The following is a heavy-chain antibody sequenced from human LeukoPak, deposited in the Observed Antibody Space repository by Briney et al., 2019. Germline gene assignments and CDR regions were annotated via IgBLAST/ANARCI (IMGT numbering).Heavy chain of an antibody. CDR3: ARAHSTQWIAGNVY. D-gene: IGHD5-12*01. CDR1: GFTFSSYA. V-gene: IGHV3-30-3*01. J-gene: IGHJ4*02. CDR2: ISYDGSNK. Sequence: GGSLRLSCAASGFTFSSYAMHWVRQAPGKGLEWVAVISYDGSNKYYADSVKGRFTISRDNSKNTLYLQMNSLRAEDTAVYYCARAHSTQWIAGNVYWGQGTLVTVSS.